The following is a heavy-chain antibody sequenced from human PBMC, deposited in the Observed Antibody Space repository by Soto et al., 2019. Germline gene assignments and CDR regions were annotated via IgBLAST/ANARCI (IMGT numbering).Heavy chain of an antibody. V-gene: IGHV4-30-4*01. CDR2: TYHSGST. Sequence: QVQLQESGPGVVKPLQTLSLTCTVSGGSISSDDYYWSWIRQPPGKALEWIGYTYHSGSTDYKPALKGRVNIFVDTTKTQFALNLSSVTAVDAAVYYCAGDNRVRGLFDFWGKGPPVTVAS. J-gene: IGHJ4*02. CDR1: GGSISSDDYY. CDR3: AGDNRVRGLFDF. D-gene: IGHD3-10*01.